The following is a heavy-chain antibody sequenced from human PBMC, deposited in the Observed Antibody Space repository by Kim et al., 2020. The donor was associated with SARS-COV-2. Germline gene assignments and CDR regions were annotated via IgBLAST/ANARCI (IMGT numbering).Heavy chain of an antibody. J-gene: IGHJ5*02. CDR2: ISEGGSAI. V-gene: IGHV3-11*01. CDR3: ARWTRNWFDP. D-gene: IGHD5-12*01. Sequence: GGSLRLSCAASGFTFSDAWMTWVRQAPGKGLEWVSYISEGGSAIYYADSVKGRFTISRDDARNSLYLEMNSLRADDTAVYYCARWTRNWFDPWGLGTLVT. CDR1: GFTFSDAW.